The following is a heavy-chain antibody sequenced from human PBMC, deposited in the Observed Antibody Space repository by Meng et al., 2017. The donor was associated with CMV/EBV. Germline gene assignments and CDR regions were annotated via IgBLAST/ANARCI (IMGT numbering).Heavy chain of an antibody. D-gene: IGHD2-21*01. Sequence: SVKVSCKASGGTFGTYAISWVRQAPGQGLEWMGGIIPILGIANYAQKFQGRVTITADKSTSTAYMELSSLRSEDTAVYYCARGLITGHYYGMDVWGQGTTVTVSS. J-gene: IGHJ6*02. V-gene: IGHV1-69*10. CDR3: ARGLITGHYYGMDV. CDR2: IIPILGIA. CDR1: GGTFGTYA.